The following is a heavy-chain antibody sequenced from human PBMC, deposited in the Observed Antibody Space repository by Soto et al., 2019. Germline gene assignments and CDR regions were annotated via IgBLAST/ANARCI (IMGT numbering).Heavy chain of an antibody. CDR3: ARGRRVYDYVWGSYRYYFDY. D-gene: IGHD3-16*02. CDR1: GFTFSSYD. J-gene: IGHJ4*02. CDR2: IGTAGDT. V-gene: IGHV3-13*01. Sequence: GGSLRLSCAASGFTFSSYDMHWVRQATGKGLEWVSAIGTAGDTYYPGSVKGRFTISRDNAKNSLYLQMNSLGAGDTAVYYCARGRRVYDYVWGSYRYYFDYWGQGTLVTVSS.